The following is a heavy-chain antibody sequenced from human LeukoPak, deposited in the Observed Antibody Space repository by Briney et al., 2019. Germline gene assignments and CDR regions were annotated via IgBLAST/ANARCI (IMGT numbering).Heavy chain of an antibody. V-gene: IGHV1-69*13. D-gene: IGHD3-3*01. J-gene: IGHJ5*02. CDR3: ATALTIENWFDP. CDR1: GGTFSSYA. Sequence: ASVKVSCKASGGTFSSYAISWVRQAPGQGLEWMGGIIPIFGTANYAQKFQGRVTITADESTSTAYMELSSLRSEDTAVYYCATALTIENWFDPWGQGTLVTVSS. CDR2: IIPIFGTA.